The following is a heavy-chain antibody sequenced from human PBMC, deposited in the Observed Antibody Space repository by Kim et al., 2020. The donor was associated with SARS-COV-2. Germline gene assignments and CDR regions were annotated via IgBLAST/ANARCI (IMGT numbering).Heavy chain of an antibody. J-gene: IGHJ3*02. D-gene: IGHD3-9*01. CDR3: ARHYRVLRYFDWPQDAFDI. CDR1: GYSFTSYW. CDR2: IYPGDSDT. V-gene: IGHV5-51*01. Sequence: GESLKISCKGSGYSFTSYWIGWVRQMPGKGLEWMGIIYPGDSDTRYSPSFQGQVTISADKSISTAYLQWSSLKASDTAMYYCARHYRVLRYFDWPQDAFDIWGQGTMVTVSS.